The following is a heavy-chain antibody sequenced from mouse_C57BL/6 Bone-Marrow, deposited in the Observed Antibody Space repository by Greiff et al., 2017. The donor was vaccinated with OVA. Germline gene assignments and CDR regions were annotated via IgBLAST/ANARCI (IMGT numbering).Heavy chain of an antibody. J-gene: IGHJ2*01. CDR2: ISNGGGST. CDR3: ARHGYFDY. CDR1: GFTFSDYY. V-gene: IGHV5-12*01. Sequence: EVKVVESGGGLVQPGGSLKLSCAASGFTFSDYYMYWVRQTPEKRLEWVAYISNGGGSTYYPDTVKGRFTISRDNAKNTLYLQMSRLKSEDTAMYYCARHGYFDYWGRGTTLTVSS.